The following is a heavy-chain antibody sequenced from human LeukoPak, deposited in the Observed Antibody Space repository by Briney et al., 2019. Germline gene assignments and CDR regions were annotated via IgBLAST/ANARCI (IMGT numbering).Heavy chain of an antibody. D-gene: IGHD1-26*01. CDR3: ARMSIVGASHSFDY. CDR2: ISYDGSNK. CDR1: GFTFSSYS. V-gene: IGHV3-30*03. Sequence: GGPLRLSCAASGFTFSSYSMNWVRQAPGKGLEWVAVISYDGSNKYYADSVKGRFTISRDNSKNTLYLQMNSLRAEDTAVYYCARMSIVGASHSFDYWGQGTLVTVSS. J-gene: IGHJ4*02.